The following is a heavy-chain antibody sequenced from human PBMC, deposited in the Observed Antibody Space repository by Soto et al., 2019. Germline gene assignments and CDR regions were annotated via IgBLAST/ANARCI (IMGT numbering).Heavy chain of an antibody. CDR1: GFTFSNAW. D-gene: IGHD3-3*01. CDR3: TTDRTLRITIFGVVIILPDY. J-gene: IGHJ4*02. CDR2: IKSKTDGGTT. V-gene: IGHV3-15*01. Sequence: PGGSLRLSCAASGFTFSNAWMSWVRQAPGKGLEWVGRIKSKTDGGTTDYAAPVKGRFTISRDDSKNTLYLQMNSLKTEDTAVYYCTTDRTLRITIFGVVIILPDYWGQGTLVTVSS.